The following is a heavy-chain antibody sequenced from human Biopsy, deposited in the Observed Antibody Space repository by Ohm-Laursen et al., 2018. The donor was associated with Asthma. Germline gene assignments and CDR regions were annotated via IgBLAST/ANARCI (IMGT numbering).Heavy chain of an antibody. CDR3: ASDFPKDYVRYNFQF. CDR2: HDHEEGGT. V-gene: IGHV1-24*01. J-gene: IGHJ4*02. CDR1: GYSLTDLS. D-gene: IGHD4-17*01. Sequence: GASVKVPCKISGYSLTDLSMHWVRQAPGQGLEWMGGHDHEEGGTVNARRFQGRVTMTEDTSTDTAYMELSSLSSDDTAVYYCASDFPKDYVRYNFQFWGQGTLVTVSP.